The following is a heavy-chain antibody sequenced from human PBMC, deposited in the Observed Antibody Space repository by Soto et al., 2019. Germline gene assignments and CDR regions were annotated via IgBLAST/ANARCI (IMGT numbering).Heavy chain of an antibody. Sequence: QVQLQESGPGLVRPSETLSLTCTVSGGSISSHYWSWVRQPPGKGLEWIGYLCYTGSTNYNASLKSQVTMSLDTSKNQFSLMLTSVTAADTAVYYCARVGATVTSQALGFDHWGQGILVTVSS. V-gene: IGHV4-59*11. CDR2: LCYTGST. CDR3: ARVGATVTSQALGFDH. J-gene: IGHJ4*02. D-gene: IGHD4-17*01. CDR1: GGSISSHY.